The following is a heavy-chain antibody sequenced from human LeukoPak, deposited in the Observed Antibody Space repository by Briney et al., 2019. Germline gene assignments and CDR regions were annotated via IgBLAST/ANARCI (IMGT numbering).Heavy chain of an antibody. D-gene: IGHD3-10*01. CDR1: GGSISSGGYY. CDR2: VYYSGST. Sequence: SETLSLTCTVSGGSISSGGYYWSWIRQHPGKGLEWIGYVYYSGSTYYNPSLKSRVTISVDTSKNQFSLKLGSVTAADTAVYYCARGGRYYYGNWFDPWGQGTLVTVSS. J-gene: IGHJ5*02. V-gene: IGHV4-31*03. CDR3: ARGGRYYYGNWFDP.